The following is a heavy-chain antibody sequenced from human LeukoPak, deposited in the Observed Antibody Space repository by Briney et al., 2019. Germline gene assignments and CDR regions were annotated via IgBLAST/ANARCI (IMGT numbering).Heavy chain of an antibody. J-gene: IGHJ6*03. CDR2: INHSGST. CDR3: ARGIQLWLGNYYYTTWTS. Sequence: MPSETLSLTCAVYGGSSSGFYWGWIRQPPRKGLEWIGEINHSGSTNYNPSLKSRATISVNTSKNQFSLKLSSVTAADTAVYYCARGIQLWLGNYYYTTWTSGAKGPRSPSP. CDR1: GGSSSGFY. V-gene: IGHV4-34*01. D-gene: IGHD5-18*01.